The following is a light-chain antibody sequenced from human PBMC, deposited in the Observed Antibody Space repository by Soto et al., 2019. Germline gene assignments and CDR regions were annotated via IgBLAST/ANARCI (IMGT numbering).Light chain of an antibody. CDR3: QQTFSTRWT. V-gene: IGKV1-39*01. CDR1: QGVGSH. CDR2: AAF. J-gene: IGKJ1*01. Sequence: DIQMTQSPSSLSASVGDRVTIACRASQGVGSHLNWYQQKPGKAPKLLIYAAFSLQTGVPSRFSGSGSETDFTLTISSLQPEDFATYYCQQTFSTRWTFGQGTKVEIK.